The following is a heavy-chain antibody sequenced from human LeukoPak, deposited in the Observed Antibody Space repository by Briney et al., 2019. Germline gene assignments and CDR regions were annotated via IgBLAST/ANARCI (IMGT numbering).Heavy chain of an antibody. V-gene: IGHV3-21*01. D-gene: IGHD2-15*01. CDR2: ISKNSGYM. J-gene: IGHJ3*02. Sequence: GGSLRLSCSASGFTFSVYAMHWVRQAPGKGREWVSSISKNSGYMYYIDSVKGRFTISRDNAKNSMYLQMNSLRAEDTAVYYCARSSMVDANDAFDIWGQGTMVTVSS. CDR3: ARSSMVDANDAFDI. CDR1: GFTFSVYA.